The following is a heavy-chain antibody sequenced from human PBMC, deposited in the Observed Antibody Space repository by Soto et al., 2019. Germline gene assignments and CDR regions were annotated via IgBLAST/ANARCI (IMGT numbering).Heavy chain of an antibody. V-gene: IGHV4-39*01. CDR2: IYYSGST. Sequence: PSETLPLTWTVCGGPISDSSYYWGWIRKPPWKGLELILTIYYSGSTYYNPSLKSRFTISVDTSKNKFSMRLISVTAADTAVYYCERRVPYSSSWYFDYWGQGTLVPVSS. J-gene: IGHJ4*02. CDR1: GGPISDSSYY. D-gene: IGHD6-13*01. CDR3: ERRVPYSSSWYFDY.